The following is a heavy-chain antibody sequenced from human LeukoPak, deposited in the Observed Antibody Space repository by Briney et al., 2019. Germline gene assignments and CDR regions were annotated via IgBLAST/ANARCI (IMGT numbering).Heavy chain of an antibody. D-gene: IGHD5-18*01. V-gene: IGHV1-18*01. CDR3: ARAMVTSINYYYGMDV. CDR2: ISAYNGNT. Sequence: APVKVSCKASGYTFTSYGISWVRQAPGQGLEWMGWISAYNGNTNYAQKLQGRVTMTTDTSTSTAYMELRSLRSDDTAVYYCARAMVTSINYYYGMDVWGQGTTVTVSS. CDR1: GYTFTSYG. J-gene: IGHJ6*02.